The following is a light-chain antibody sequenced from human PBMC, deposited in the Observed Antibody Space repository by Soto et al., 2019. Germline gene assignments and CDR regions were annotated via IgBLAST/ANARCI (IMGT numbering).Light chain of an antibody. CDR3: QQSYSSPGT. CDR1: QTIDKY. J-gene: IGKJ1*01. V-gene: IGKV1-39*01. CDR2: GAS. Sequence: IQMTQSPSSLSASVGDRVTITCRASQTIDKYLNWYQHIPGRAPKLLIYGASSLQSGVPTRFSGSGGGTYFTLTISSLQHEDFATYYCQQSYSSPGTFGRGIRVE.